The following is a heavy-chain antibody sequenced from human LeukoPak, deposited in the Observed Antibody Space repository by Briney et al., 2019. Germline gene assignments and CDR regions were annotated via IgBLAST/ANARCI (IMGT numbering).Heavy chain of an antibody. Sequence: SXXASGFTFSDAXMSWXXQAXGXXXXXXXRIKSKTDGGTTDYAAPVKGRFTISRDDSKNTLYLQMNSLKTEDTAVYYCTTRGGSFSIFDYWGQRTLVTVSS. CDR1: GFTFSDAX. V-gene: IGHV3-15*01. D-gene: IGHD1-26*01. CDR2: IKSKTDGGTT. CDR3: TTRGGSFSIFDY. J-gene: IGHJ4*02.